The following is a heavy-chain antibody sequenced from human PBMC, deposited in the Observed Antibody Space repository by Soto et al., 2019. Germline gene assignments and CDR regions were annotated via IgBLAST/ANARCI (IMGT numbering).Heavy chain of an antibody. J-gene: IGHJ4*02. CDR3: ARKAWVRFDY. V-gene: IGHV4-4*02. CDR1: GDSISSSVW. CDR2: VFHTGNT. D-gene: IGHD7-27*01. Sequence: SETLSLTCAVSGDSISSSVWWTWVRQPPGKGLEWIGEVFHTGNTYYNPSLKSRLTMSADKSRNEFSMKLTSVTAADTAIYYCARKAWVRFDYWGQGGLVT.